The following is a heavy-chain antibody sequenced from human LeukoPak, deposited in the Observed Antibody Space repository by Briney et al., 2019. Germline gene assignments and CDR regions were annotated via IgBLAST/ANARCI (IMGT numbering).Heavy chain of an antibody. CDR2: IKQDGSEK. V-gene: IGHV3-7*01. D-gene: IGHD3-16*01. CDR1: GFTFSSYW. Sequence: GGSLRLSCAASGFTFSSYWMSWVRQAPGKGLEWVANIKQDGSEKYYVDSVKGRFTISRDNAKNSLYLQMNSLRAEDTAVYYCARDEYDYVWGSYTRVYYFDYWGLGTLVTVSS. CDR3: ARDEYDYVWGSYTRVYYFDY. J-gene: IGHJ4*02.